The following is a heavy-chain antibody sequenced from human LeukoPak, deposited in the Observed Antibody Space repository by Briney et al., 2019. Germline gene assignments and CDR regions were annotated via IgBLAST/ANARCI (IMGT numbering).Heavy chain of an antibody. V-gene: IGHV3-48*01. Sequence: GGSLRLSCAASGFTFSTYSMNWVRQAPGKRLEWVSYIGRSSSPIYYADSVKGRFTISRDSAKNSLYLQMNGLRAEDTAVYYCARGPSSQFRTDYWGQGTLVTVSS. CDR3: ARGPSSQFRTDY. J-gene: IGHJ4*02. D-gene: IGHD2-2*01. CDR1: GFTFSTYS. CDR2: IGRSSSPI.